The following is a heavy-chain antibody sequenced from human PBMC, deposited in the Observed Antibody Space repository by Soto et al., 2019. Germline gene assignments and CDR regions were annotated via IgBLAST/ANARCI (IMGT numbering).Heavy chain of an antibody. CDR2: IIPIFGTA. Sequence: GAAVKVSCKASGGTFSSYAISWVRQAPGQGLEWMGGIIPIFGTANYAQKFQGRVTITADESTSTAYMELSSLRSEDTAVYYCARPKGLTISNYQYYPMDVSGQGTTVTVS. J-gene: IGHJ6*02. CDR1: GGTFSSYA. D-gene: IGHD3-3*02. V-gene: IGHV1-69*13. CDR3: ARPKGLTISNYQYYPMDV.